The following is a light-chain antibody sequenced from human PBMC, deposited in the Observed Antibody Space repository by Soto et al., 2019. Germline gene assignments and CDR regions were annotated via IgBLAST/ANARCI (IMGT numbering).Light chain of an antibody. J-gene: IGKJ1*01. V-gene: IGKV1-27*01. CDR2: AAS. CDR3: QNYHSAPRT. Sequence: DIQMTQSPSSLSASVGDKVTISCRASQGISNYVVWYQQKPGKVPKLLIYAASTLQSGVPSRFSGSGSGTDFTLTIKNLQPEDVATYYCQNYHSAPRTFGQGTKVEIK. CDR1: QGISNY.